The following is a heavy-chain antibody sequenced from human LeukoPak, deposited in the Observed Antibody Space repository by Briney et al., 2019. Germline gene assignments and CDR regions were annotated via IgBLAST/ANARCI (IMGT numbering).Heavy chain of an antibody. CDR2: INYGGTT. Sequence: SETLSLTCTVSGGSISSSNYFWSWIRQPPGQELEWIASINYGGTTYYNPSLKSRVTISVDTSKNQFSLRLSSVTAADTAVYLCARYVVSGAGRYYFDYWGQGSLVTVSS. CDR3: ARYVVSGAGRYYFDY. CDR1: GGSISSSNYF. V-gene: IGHV4-39*01. J-gene: IGHJ4*02. D-gene: IGHD3-10*01.